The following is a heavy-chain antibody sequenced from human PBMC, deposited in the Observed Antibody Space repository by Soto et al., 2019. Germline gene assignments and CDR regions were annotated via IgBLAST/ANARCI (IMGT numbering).Heavy chain of an antibody. J-gene: IGHJ4*02. CDR3: ARAYCSGGSCYYGNFDY. Sequence: ASVKFSCKASGYTFTSYGISWVRQAPGQGLEWMGWISAYNGDTNYAQKLQGRVTMTTDTSTSTAYMELRSLRSDDTAVYYCARAYCSGGSCYYGNFDYWGQGTLVTVSS. D-gene: IGHD2-15*01. CDR2: ISAYNGDT. V-gene: IGHV1-18*01. CDR1: GYTFTSYG.